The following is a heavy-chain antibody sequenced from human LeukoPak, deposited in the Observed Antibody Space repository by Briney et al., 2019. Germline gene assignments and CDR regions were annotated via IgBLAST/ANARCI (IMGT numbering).Heavy chain of an antibody. CDR2: INQNGRT. CDR3: ARGSVSAAAPMWY. J-gene: IGHJ4*02. V-gene: IGHV4-34*01. D-gene: IGHD6-13*01. CDR1: GDSFSRLY. Sequence: SETLSLTCAVYGDSFSRLYWSWIRQSPGKGLEWIGEINQNGRTNYNPSLKSRVNIFADTSKSQFSLKLGSVTAAATAVYYCARGSVSAAAPMWYWGQGTLVAVSS.